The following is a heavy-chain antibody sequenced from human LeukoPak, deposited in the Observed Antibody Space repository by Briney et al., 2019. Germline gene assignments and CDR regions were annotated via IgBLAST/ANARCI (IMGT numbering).Heavy chain of an antibody. Sequence: GESLKISCKGSGYSFTSYWIGWVRQMPGKGLEWMGIIYPGDSDTRYSPSFQGQVTISADKSISTAYLQWSSLKASDTAMYYCARHSPYRKNVYYDFWSGTSYYYYMDVWGKGTTVTVSS. J-gene: IGHJ6*03. CDR2: IYPGDSDT. V-gene: IGHV5-51*01. CDR1: GYSFTSYW. CDR3: ARHSPYRKNVYYDFWSGTSYYYYMDV. D-gene: IGHD3-3*01.